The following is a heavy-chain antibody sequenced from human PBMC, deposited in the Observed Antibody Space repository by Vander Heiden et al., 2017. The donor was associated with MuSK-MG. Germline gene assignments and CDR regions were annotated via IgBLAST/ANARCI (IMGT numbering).Heavy chain of an antibody. CDR1: GFTFSSYG. J-gene: IGHJ4*02. CDR2: ISYDGSNK. D-gene: IGHD2-21*02. V-gene: IGHV3-30*18. Sequence: QVQLVESGGGVVQPGGSLRPSCAASGFTFSSYGMHWVRQAPGKGLEWVAVISYDGSNKYYADSVKGRFTISRDNSKNTLYLQMNSLRAEDTAVYYCAKGLFAVTAYWGQGTLVTVSS. CDR3: AKGLFAVTAY.